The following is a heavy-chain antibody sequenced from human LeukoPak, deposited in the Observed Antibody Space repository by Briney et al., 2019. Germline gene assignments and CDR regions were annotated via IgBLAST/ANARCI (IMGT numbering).Heavy chain of an antibody. CDR2: INHSEST. J-gene: IGHJ6*02. CDR1: GGSFSGYY. CDR3: ARGLTKSPGKRAYGMDV. V-gene: IGHV4-34*01. Sequence: SDTLSLTCALYGGSFSGYYWRWIRPPPGKGLEWIGEINHSESTNYNPPLKSRVTISVDTSKNQFSLKLSSVTAADTAVYYSARGLTKSPGKRAYGMDVWGQGTTVTVSS. D-gene: IGHD4-23*01.